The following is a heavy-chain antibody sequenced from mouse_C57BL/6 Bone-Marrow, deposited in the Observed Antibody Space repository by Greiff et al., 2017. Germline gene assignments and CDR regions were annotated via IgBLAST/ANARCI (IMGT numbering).Heavy chain of an antibody. CDR1: GYTFTDHT. V-gene: IGHV1-78*01. D-gene: IGHD1-1*01. CDR2: IYPRDGST. Sequence: QVQLQQSDAELVKPGASVKISCKVSGYTFTDHTIHWMKQRPEQGLEWIGYIYPRDGSTKYNEKFKGKATLTADKSSSTAYMQLNSLTSEDSAVYFCARYPFITTVVATPYYAMDYWGQGTSVTVSS. J-gene: IGHJ4*01. CDR3: ARYPFITTVVATPYYAMDY.